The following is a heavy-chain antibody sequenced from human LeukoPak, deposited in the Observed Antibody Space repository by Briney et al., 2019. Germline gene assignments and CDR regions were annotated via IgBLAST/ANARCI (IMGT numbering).Heavy chain of an antibody. D-gene: IGHD4-17*01. CDR2: ISGSGGST. J-gene: IGHJ4*02. V-gene: IGHV3-23*01. CDR1: GFTFSSYA. Sequence: GGSLRLSCAASGFTFSSYAMSWVRQAPGKGLEWVSAISGSGGSTYYADSVKGRFTISRDNSKNTLYLQMNSLRAEDTAVYYCAKGSSLMGYGDYDDYFDYWGQGTLVTVSS. CDR3: AKGSSLMGYGDYDDYFDY.